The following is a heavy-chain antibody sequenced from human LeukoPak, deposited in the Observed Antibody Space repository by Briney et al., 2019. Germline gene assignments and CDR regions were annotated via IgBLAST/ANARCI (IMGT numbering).Heavy chain of an antibody. CDR3: AKHMRATNTRSFLGLDV. V-gene: IGHV3-9*01. J-gene: IGHJ6*02. Sequence: GRSLRLSCAATGFTFKDYGMHWVRQPPGKGLEWVSSINWNGGGTDYADSVRGRFTFSRDNAKTSQYQQLSRLRHDATALYYCAKHMRATNTRSFLGLDVWGQGTTVTVSS. CDR2: INWNGGGT. CDR1: GFTFKDYG. D-gene: IGHD1-26*01.